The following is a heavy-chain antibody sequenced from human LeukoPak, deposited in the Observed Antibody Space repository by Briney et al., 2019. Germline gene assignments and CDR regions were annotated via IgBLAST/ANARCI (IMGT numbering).Heavy chain of an antibody. V-gene: IGHV4-59*01. CDR3: ARGGNYDILTGYFWA. D-gene: IGHD3-9*01. CDR1: GGSISSYY. CDR2: IYYSGST. Sequence: SETLSLTCTVSGGSISSYYWSWIRQPPGKGLEWIGYIYYSGSTNYNPSLKSRVTISVGTSKNQFSLKLSSVTAADTAVYYCARGGNYDILTGYFWAWGQGTLVTVSS. J-gene: IGHJ5*02.